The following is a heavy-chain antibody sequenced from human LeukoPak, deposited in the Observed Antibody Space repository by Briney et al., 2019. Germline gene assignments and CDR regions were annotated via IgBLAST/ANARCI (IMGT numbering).Heavy chain of an antibody. CDR1: GGSFSGYY. J-gene: IGHJ4*02. V-gene: IGHV4-34*01. D-gene: IGHD3-10*01. Sequence: SETLSLTCAVYGGSFSGYYWGWIRQPPGKGLEWIGEINHSGSTNYNPSLKSRVTISVDTSKNQFALKLSSVTAADTAVYYCARGHGSGSYYNGYWGQGTLVTVSS. CDR3: ARGHGSGSYYNGY. CDR2: INHSGST.